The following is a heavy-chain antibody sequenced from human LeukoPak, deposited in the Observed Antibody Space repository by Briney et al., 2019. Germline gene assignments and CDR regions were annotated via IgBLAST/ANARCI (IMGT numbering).Heavy chain of an antibody. D-gene: IGHD3-22*01. CDR3: ARAPSFYYDSSGLDY. CDR1: GYTFTSYG. Sequence: ASVKVSCKASGYTFTSYGISWVRQAPGQGLEWMGWISAYNGNTNYAQKLQGRVTMTTDTSTSTAYMELSSLRSEDTAVYYCARAPSFYYDSSGLDYWGQGTLVTVSS. CDR2: ISAYNGNT. J-gene: IGHJ4*02. V-gene: IGHV1-18*01.